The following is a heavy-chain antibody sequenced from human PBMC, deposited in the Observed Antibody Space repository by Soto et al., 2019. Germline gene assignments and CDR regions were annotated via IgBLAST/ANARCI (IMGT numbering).Heavy chain of an antibody. D-gene: IGHD4-17*01. Sequence: TVSGGSISSYYWSWIRQPPGKGLEWIGYIYYSGSTNYNPSLKSRVTISVDTSKNQFSLKLSSVTAADTAVYYCARSYAPLGYYFDYWGQGTLVTVSS. J-gene: IGHJ4*02. CDR3: ARSYAPLGYYFDY. V-gene: IGHV4-59*01. CDR1: GGSISSYY. CDR2: IYYSGST.